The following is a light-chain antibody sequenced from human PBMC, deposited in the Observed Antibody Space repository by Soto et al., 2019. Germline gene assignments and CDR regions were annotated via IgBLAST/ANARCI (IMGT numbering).Light chain of an antibody. Sequence: DIQMTQSPSSLSASVGDRVTITCRASQGISNYLAWYQQNPGKVPKLLIYAASTLQSGAPPRFSGSGSGTDFTLTISSLQPEDVATDYCQKYNSAPYTFGQGTKLEIK. CDR2: AAS. V-gene: IGKV1-27*01. J-gene: IGKJ2*01. CDR1: QGISNY. CDR3: QKYNSAPYT.